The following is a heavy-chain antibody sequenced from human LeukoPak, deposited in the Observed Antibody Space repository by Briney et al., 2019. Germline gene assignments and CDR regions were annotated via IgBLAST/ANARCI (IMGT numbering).Heavy chain of an antibody. CDR1: GGSISSYY. V-gene: IGHV4-59*01. D-gene: IGHD2-21*02. CDR2: IYYSGRT. J-gene: IGHJ4*02. Sequence: SETLSLTCTVSGGSISSYYWSWIRQPPGKGLEWIGYIYYSGRTNYNPSLKSRVTISVDTSKNQFSLKLRSVTAADTAVYYCARTQLAYCGGDCYSNYFDYWGQGTLVTVSS. CDR3: ARTQLAYCGGDCYSNYFDY.